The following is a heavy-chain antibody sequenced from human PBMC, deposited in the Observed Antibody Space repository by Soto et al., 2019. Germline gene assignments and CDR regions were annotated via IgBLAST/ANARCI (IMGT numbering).Heavy chain of an antibody. CDR1: GFTFSDHY. V-gene: IGHV3-72*01. D-gene: IGHD2-21*02. Sequence: EVQLVESGGGLVQPGGSLRLSCAASGFTFSDHYMDWVRQAPGKGLEWVARIRNKANSFTTEYAASVKGRFSISRDDSKNSLYLQMNNLKSEDTAVYYCSRSAVTATPYYFDYWGQGTVVTVSS. CDR2: IRNKANSFTT. CDR3: SRSAVTATPYYFDY. J-gene: IGHJ4*02.